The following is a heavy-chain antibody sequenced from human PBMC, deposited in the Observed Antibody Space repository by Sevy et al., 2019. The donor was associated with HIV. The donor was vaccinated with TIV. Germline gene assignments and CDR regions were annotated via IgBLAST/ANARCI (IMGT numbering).Heavy chain of an antibody. CDR3: AAEGTIRFGGPVRVFEA. V-gene: IGHV1-58*02. CDR1: GFTFSNSA. Sequence: ASVKVSCKASGFTFSNSAMQWVRQTRGQRLEWIGWIVVGSDSTNYAQKFQERVTITRDMSTSIVYMELRSLRTEDTAVFFWAAEGTIRFGGPVRVFEAWGQGTKVTVSS. D-gene: IGHD3-16*01. CDR2: IVVGSDST. J-gene: IGHJ3*01.